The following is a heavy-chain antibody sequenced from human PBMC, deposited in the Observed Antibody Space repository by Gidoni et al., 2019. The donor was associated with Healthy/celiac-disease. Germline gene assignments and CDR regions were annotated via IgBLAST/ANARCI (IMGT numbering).Heavy chain of an antibody. CDR2: ISSSSSYI. CDR1: VFTFSSYT. CDR3: ARFRPWYYYDSSGSYYYYGMDV. Sequence: EVQLVESGVVLVNPGWSLRLSCAASVFTFSSYTMNWVRQATGKGLEWVSTISSSSSYIYYEESVKGRLTSSRDNAKNSLYLQMNSLRAEDTDVYYCARFRPWYYYDSSGSYYYYGMDVWGQGTTVTVSS. J-gene: IGHJ6*02. V-gene: IGHV3-21*01. D-gene: IGHD3-22*01.